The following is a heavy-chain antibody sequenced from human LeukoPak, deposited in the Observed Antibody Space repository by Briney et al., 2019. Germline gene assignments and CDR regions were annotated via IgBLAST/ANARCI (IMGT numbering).Heavy chain of an antibody. V-gene: IGHV4-59*08. D-gene: IGHD1-14*01. CDR3: TRNGPEPGWSGYVDY. CDR2: IHYGGSS. Sequence: GSLRLSCAASGFTFSSYAMSWIRQPPGKGLEWLGNIHYGGSSNYNSSLRSRLTISVDTSNNQFSLNLSSMTAADTAVYYCTRNGPEPGWSGYVDYWGRGTLVTVSS. J-gene: IGHJ4*02. CDR1: GFTFSSYA.